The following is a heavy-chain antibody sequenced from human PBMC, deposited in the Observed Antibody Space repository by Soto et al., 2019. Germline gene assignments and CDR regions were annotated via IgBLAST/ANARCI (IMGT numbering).Heavy chain of an antibody. J-gene: IGHJ3*02. Sequence: QLQLQESGPGLVKPSETLSLTCTVSGGSISSSSYYWGWIRQPPGKGLEWIGSIYYSGSTYYNPSLKSRVTISVDTSKNQFSLNLSSVTAADTAVYYCARRVTLTFYAFDIWGQGTMVTVSS. CDR1: GGSISSSSYY. V-gene: IGHV4-39*01. CDR3: ARRVTLTFYAFDI. CDR2: IYYSGST. D-gene: IGHD3-3*02.